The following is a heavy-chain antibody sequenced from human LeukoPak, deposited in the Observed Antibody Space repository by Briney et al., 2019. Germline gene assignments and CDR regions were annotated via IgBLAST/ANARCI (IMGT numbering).Heavy chain of an antibody. CDR2: ISGSGGST. Sequence: GGSLRLSCAASGFTFSSYAMSWVRQAPGKGLEWVSAISGSGGSTYYADSVKGRFTISRDNSKNTLYLQMNSLRAEDTAVYYCAKESPDYYDSCGYYYSEYDYWGQGTLVTVSS. D-gene: IGHD3-22*01. V-gene: IGHV3-23*01. J-gene: IGHJ4*02. CDR1: GFTFSSYA. CDR3: AKESPDYYDSCGYYYSEYDY.